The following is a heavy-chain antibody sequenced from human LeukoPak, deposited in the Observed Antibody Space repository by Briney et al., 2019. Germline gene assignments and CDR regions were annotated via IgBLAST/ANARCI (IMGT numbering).Heavy chain of an antibody. V-gene: IGHV3-30*18. J-gene: IGHJ4*02. CDR2: ISYDGSNK. CDR1: GFTFNSYG. Sequence: QPGRSLRLSCAASGFTFNSYGMHWVRQAPGKGLEWVAVISYDGSNKYYADSVKGRFTISRDNSKNTLYLQVNSLRAEDTAVYYCAKDQTTVWIGHADYWGQGTLVTVSS. D-gene: IGHD4-11*01. CDR3: AKDQTTVWIGHADY.